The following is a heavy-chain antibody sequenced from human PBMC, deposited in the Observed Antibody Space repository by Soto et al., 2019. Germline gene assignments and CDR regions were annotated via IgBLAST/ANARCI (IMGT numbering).Heavy chain of an antibody. CDR1: GGTFSSYA. CDR3: AKAKAGYCSSSSCYTGARPTRFDP. V-gene: IGHV1-69*13. Sequence: SVKVSCKASGGTFSSYAISWVRQAPGQGLEWMGGIIPIFGTANYAQKFQGRVTITADESTSTAYMELSSLRAEDTAVYYCAKAKAGYCSSSSCYTGARPTRFDPWGQGTLVIVSS. J-gene: IGHJ5*02. CDR2: IIPIFGTA. D-gene: IGHD2-2*02.